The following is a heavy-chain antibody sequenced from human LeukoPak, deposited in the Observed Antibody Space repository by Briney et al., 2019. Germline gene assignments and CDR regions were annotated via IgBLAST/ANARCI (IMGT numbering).Heavy chain of an antibody. CDR2: INHSGGT. J-gene: IGHJ4*02. D-gene: IGHD2-2*01. V-gene: IGHV4-34*01. Sequence: SETLSLTCAVYGGSFSGYYWSWIRQPPGKGLEWIGEINHSGGTNYNPSLKSRVTISVDTSKNQFSLKLSSVTAADTAVYYCARERGYCSSTSCSPDDYWGQGTLVTVSS. CDR3: ARERGYCSSTSCSPDDY. CDR1: GGSFSGYY.